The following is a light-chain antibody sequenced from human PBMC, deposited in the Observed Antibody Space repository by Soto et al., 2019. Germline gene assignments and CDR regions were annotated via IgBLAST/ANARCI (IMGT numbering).Light chain of an antibody. CDR3: QQAYPFPRT. Sequence: DIQVTQSPSSVSASVGDRVTITCRASQDISHYLAWYQQKPGKAPKLLIYGASSLQSGVPSRFSGSGSGTDFTLTISSLQPDDFATFYCQQAYPFPRTFGQGTKVDSK. J-gene: IGKJ1*01. CDR1: QDISHY. CDR2: GAS. V-gene: IGKV1D-12*01.